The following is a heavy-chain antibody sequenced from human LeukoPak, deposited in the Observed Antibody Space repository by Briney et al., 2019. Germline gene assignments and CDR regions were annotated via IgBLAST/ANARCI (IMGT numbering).Heavy chain of an antibody. J-gene: IGHJ4*01. Sequence: SVKVSCKASGGTFNSYAISWVRQAPGQGLEWMGGIIPIFGTANYAQKFQGRVTITADESTGTAYMELSRLRSEDTAVYYCARDFWPLNEYNSSWYSKYWGHGTLVTVSS. CDR2: IIPIFGTA. CDR1: GGTFNSYA. V-gene: IGHV1-69*13. D-gene: IGHD6-13*01. CDR3: ARDFWPLNEYNSSWYSKY.